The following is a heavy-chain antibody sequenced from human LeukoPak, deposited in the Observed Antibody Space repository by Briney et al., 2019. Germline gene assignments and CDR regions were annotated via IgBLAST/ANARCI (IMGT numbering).Heavy chain of an antibody. CDR3: ARRLGYYYGDFDY. Sequence: GSLRLSCAASGFTFSSYGMHWVRQAPGKGLEWIGEINHSGSTNYNPSLKSRVTISVDTSKNQFSLKLSSVTAADTAVYYCARRLGYYYGDFDYWGQGTLVTVSS. J-gene: IGHJ4*02. CDR2: INHSGST. V-gene: IGHV4-34*01. CDR1: GFTFSSYG. D-gene: IGHD3-22*01.